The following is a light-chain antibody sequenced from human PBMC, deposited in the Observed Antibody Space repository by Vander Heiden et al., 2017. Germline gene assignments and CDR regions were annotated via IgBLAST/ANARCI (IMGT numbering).Light chain of an antibody. V-gene: IGKV1-27*01. CDR1: QGISNY. CDR2: AAS. CDR3: QKYNSAAFT. Sequence: DIQMTQSPSSLSASVGDRVTITCRASQGISNYLAWYQQKPGKVPKLLIYAASTLQSGVPSRFSRSGSGTDFTLTISSLQPEDVATYYCQKYNSAAFTFGHETNVDI. J-gene: IGKJ3*01.